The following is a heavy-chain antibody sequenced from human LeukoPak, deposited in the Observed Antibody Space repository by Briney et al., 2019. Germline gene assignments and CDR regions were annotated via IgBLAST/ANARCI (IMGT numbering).Heavy chain of an antibody. V-gene: IGHV3-74*01. Sequence: PGGSLRLSCSASGFTLSNYWIHWVRQAPGKGLVWVSRINTDCSSTNYADSMRGRFTVSRDNAKNTLYLQMNSLRVEDTAVYYCARVIGWDEPFDLWGHGTLVAVSS. CDR1: GFTLSNYW. D-gene: IGHD1-26*01. J-gene: IGHJ3*01. CDR2: INTDCSST. CDR3: ARVIGWDEPFDL.